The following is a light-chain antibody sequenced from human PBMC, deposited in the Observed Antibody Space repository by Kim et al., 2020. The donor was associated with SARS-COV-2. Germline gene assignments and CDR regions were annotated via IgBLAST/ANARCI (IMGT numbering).Light chain of an antibody. CDR1: KLGDKY. Sequence: SVSPGQTASITCAVDKLGDKYACWYQQKPGQSPVLVIYQDSKRPSGIPERFSGSNSGNTATLTISGTQAMDEADYYCQAWDSSSVVFGGGTKLTVL. V-gene: IGLV3-1*01. CDR3: QAWDSSSVV. J-gene: IGLJ2*01. CDR2: QDS.